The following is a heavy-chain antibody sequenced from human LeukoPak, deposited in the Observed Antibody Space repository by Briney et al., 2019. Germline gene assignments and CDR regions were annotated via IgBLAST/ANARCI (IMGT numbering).Heavy chain of an antibody. CDR1: GGTFSSYA. J-gene: IGHJ5*02. CDR2: IVPIFGTA. CDR3: ARAFGVLGGLNWFDP. Sequence: SVKVSCKASGGTFSSYAISWVRQAPGQGLEWMGGIVPIFGTANYAQKFQGRVTITADESTSTAYMELRSLRSDDTAVYYCARAFGVLGGLNWFDPWGQGTLVTVSS. D-gene: IGHD3-10*01. V-gene: IGHV1-69*13.